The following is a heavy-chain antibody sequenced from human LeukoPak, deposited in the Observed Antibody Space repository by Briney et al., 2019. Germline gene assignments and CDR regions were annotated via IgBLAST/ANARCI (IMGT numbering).Heavy chain of an antibody. CDR2: IYYSGST. CDR1: GGSISSSSYY. Sequence: SETLSLTCTVSGGSISSSSYYWGWLRQPPGKGLEWIGSIYYSGSTYYNPSLKSRVTISVDTSKNQFSLKLSSVTAADTAVYYCARLVGATANFDYWGQGTLVTVSS. J-gene: IGHJ4*02. V-gene: IGHV4-39*01. D-gene: IGHD1-26*01. CDR3: ARLVGATANFDY.